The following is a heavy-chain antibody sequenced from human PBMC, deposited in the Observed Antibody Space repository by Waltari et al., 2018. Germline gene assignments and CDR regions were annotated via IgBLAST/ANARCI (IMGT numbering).Heavy chain of an antibody. V-gene: IGHV1-69*05. CDR2: IIPIFGTA. J-gene: IGHJ4*02. CDR3: AREGRHDGDSGYYFDY. D-gene: IGHD4-17*01. CDR1: GGPFSSYA. Sequence: QVQLVQSGAEVTKPGSSVKVSCKASGGPFSSYAISWVRQAPGQGLEWMGGIIPIFGTANYAQKFQGRVTITTDESTSTAYMELSSLRSEDTAVYYCAREGRHDGDSGYYFDYWGQGTLVTVSS.